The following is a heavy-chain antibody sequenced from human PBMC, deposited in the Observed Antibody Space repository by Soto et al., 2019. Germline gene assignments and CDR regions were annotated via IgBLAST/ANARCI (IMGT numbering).Heavy chain of an antibody. CDR3: ARLFGLESFDY. V-gene: IGHV4-59*08. D-gene: IGHD3-3*01. CDR1: GGSIISYY. Sequence: PSETLSLTCTVSGGSIISYYWSWIRQPPGKGLEWIGYIYYSGSTNYNPSLKSRVTISVDTSKNQFSLKLSSVTAADTAVYYCARLFGLESFDYWGQGTLVTVSS. CDR2: IYYSGST. J-gene: IGHJ4*02.